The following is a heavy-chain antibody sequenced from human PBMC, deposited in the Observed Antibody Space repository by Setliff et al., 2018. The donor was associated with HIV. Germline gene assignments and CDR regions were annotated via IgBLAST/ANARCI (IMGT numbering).Heavy chain of an antibody. V-gene: IGHV4-39*01. CDR3: ARQTWEYYDTLTGYYRSPKNFDS. D-gene: IGHD3-9*01. J-gene: IGHJ4*02. CDR1: GGSINRSTYY. Sequence: PSETLSLTCTVPGGSINRSTYYWGWIRQPPGKGLEWIGTISYTGSTYYDPSLKSRVTISLNTSKNQFFLKLSSVTAPDTAIYYCARQTWEYYDTLTGYYRSPKNFDSWGQGTLVTVSS. CDR2: ISYTGST.